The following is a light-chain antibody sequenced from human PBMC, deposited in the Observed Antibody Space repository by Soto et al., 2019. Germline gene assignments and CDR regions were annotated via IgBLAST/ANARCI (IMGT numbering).Light chain of an antibody. J-gene: IGKJ5*01. Sequence: EIVLTQSTATLSLSPGERATLSCRASQNVSSYLAWYQQKPGHAPRLLIYDASNRATGIPARFSGSGSGTDCTLTISSLEPEDCAVYYCQQRSNWPITFGQGTRLEIK. V-gene: IGKV3-11*01. CDR1: QNVSSY. CDR2: DAS. CDR3: QQRSNWPIT.